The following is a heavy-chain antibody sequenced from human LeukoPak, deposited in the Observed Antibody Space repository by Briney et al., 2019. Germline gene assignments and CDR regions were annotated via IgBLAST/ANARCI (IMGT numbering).Heavy chain of an antibody. CDR1: GGSISSYY. V-gene: IGHV4-59*01. D-gene: IGHD1-26*01. CDR2: IYYSGST. Sequence: PSETLSLTCNVSGGSISSYYWSWIRQPPGKGLEWIGYIYYSGSTNYNPSLKSRVTISVDTSKNQFSLKLSSVTAADTAVYYCARDIPVGVTRAFDIWGQGTMVTVSS. CDR3: ARDIPVGVTRAFDI. J-gene: IGHJ3*02.